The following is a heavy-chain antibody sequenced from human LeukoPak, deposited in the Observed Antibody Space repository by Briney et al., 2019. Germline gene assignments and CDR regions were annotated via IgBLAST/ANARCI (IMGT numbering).Heavy chain of an antibody. J-gene: IGHJ4*02. CDR3: ARAFRAAGTFVY. CDR2: IYSGGST. D-gene: IGHD6-13*01. CDR1: GFTVSSNY. V-gene: IGHV3-53*01. Sequence: GGSLRLSCAASGFTVSSNYMSWVRQAPGKGLEWVSVIYSGGSTYYADSVKGRFTISRDNSKNTLYLQMNSLRAEDTAVYYCARAFRAAGTFVYWGLGTLVTVSS.